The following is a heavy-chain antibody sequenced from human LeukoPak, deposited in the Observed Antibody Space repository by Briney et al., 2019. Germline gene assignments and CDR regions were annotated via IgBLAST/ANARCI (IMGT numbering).Heavy chain of an antibody. Sequence: PSETLSLTCAVYGRSFSGYYWSWIRQPPGKGLEWIGEINHSGSTNYNPSLKSRVTISVDTSKNQFSLKLSSVTAADTAVYYCARGGRTKGITMVRGGPRFDPWGQGTLVTVSS. CDR1: GRSFSGYY. V-gene: IGHV4-34*01. CDR2: INHSGST. J-gene: IGHJ5*02. D-gene: IGHD3-10*01. CDR3: ARGGRTKGITMVRGGPRFDP.